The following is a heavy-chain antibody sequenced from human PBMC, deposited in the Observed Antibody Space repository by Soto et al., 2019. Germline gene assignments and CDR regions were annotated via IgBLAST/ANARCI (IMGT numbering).Heavy chain of an antibody. Sequence: LILSCAASGFTFNSYAMNWVRQAPGKGLAWVSAIGTDGNTYYANSVKGRFTISRDNSRTTLYLQMNSLRVEDTALYYCVRKYPGTRPFDYWGQGTLVTVYS. D-gene: IGHD2-2*01. CDR3: VRKYPGTRPFDY. V-gene: IGHV3-23*01. CDR2: IGTDGNT. CDR1: GFTFNSYA. J-gene: IGHJ4*01.